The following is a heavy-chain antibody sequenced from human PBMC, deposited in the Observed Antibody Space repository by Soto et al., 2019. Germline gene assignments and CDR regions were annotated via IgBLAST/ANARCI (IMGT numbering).Heavy chain of an antibody. Sequence: QVQLVQSGAEVKKPGSSVKVSCKASGCTFSSYTISWVRQAPGQGHEWMGRSIPILGIANSAQKFQGRVTITADKSTSTAYMERSGLGSEGTAVYYCACDWGHGDLGGEDFQHWGQGALVTVSS. V-gene: IGHV1-69*02. CDR1: GCTFSSYT. CDR2: SIPILGIA. J-gene: IGHJ1*01. CDR3: ACDWGHGDLGGEDFQH. D-gene: IGHD4-17*01.